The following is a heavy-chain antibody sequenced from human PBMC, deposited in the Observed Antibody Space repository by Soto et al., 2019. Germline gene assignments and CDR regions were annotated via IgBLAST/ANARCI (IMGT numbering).Heavy chain of an antibody. CDR2: IYHSGST. Sequence: PSETLSLTCAFSGCSISSSNWWSWVRQPPGKGLEWIGEIYHSGSTNYNPSLKSRVTISVDKSKNQFSLKLSSVTAADTAVYYCARSPDSSGYYPRWYYYGMDVWGQGTTVTVSS. V-gene: IGHV4-4*02. CDR3: ARSPDSSGYYPRWYYYGMDV. CDR1: GCSISSSNW. D-gene: IGHD3-22*01. J-gene: IGHJ6*02.